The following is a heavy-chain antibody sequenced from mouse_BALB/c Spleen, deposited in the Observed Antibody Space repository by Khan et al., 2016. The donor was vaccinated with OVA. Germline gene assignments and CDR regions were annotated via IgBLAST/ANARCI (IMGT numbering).Heavy chain of an antibody. CDR1: GYTFTDYN. V-gene: IGHV1-77*01. CDR3: ERECGAWVPY. CDR2: IYPGSNNT. J-gene: IGHJ3*01. Sequence: QVQLQQSGAELARPGASVKLSCKASGYTFTDYNINWVKQRTGQGLEWIGEIYPGSNNTYYNAKFKGKATLTADTSSSTAYMQLSSLTSEDSADYFCERECGAWVPYWGQGTLVTVSA.